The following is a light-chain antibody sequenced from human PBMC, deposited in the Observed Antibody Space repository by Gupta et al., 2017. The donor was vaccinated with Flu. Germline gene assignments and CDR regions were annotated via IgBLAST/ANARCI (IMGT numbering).Light chain of an antibody. CDR3: SSYTSSSTL. CDR1: SSYVGGYNY. J-gene: IGLJ2*01. Sequence: GTSSYVGGYNYVSWYQQHPGKAPKLMIYDVSNRPSGVSNRFSGSKSGNTASLTISGLQAEDEADYYCSSYTSSSTLFGGGTKLTVL. V-gene: IGLV2-14*04. CDR2: DVS.